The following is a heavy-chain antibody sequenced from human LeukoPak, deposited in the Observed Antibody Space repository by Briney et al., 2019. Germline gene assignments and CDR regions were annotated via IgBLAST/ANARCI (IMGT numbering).Heavy chain of an antibody. CDR3: AKDLLPIGGWFVP. D-gene: IGHD2-15*01. CDR2: INSNSVNT. CDR1: GFLFETFV. Sequence: GGSLRLSCAASGFLFETFVMSWVRQAPGKGLEWVSSINSNSVNTYYADSVKGRFTVSRDNSKRTLYLQMSSLRVEDTAVYYCAKDLLPIGGWFVPWGQGTLVTVSS. J-gene: IGHJ5*02. V-gene: IGHV3-23*01.